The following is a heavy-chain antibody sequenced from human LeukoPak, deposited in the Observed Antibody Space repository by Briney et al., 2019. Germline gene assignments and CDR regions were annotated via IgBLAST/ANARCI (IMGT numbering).Heavy chain of an antibody. Sequence: ASVRDSFKASGYPFINYYMNWVRQAPGQGREWMGWISTYNGDTNYAQNFQDRVNMTTHTSMETAYMEPRSLRSDDTAVYYCARVGLSYTSPNNWFDPWGQGTLVTVSS. CDR2: ISTYNGDT. V-gene: IGHV1-18*01. CDR3: ARVGLSYTSPNNWFDP. CDR1: GYPFINYY. D-gene: IGHD2-2*01. J-gene: IGHJ5*02.